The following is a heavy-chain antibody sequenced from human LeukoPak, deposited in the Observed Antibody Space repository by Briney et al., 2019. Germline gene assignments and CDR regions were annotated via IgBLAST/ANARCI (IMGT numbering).Heavy chain of an antibody. V-gene: IGHV4-38-2*01. CDR3: ARWISGYYLYYFDY. Sequence: PSETLSLTCAVSGYLISTGYYWGWVRQTPGRGLEWIASVYHTESTFYNPSHESRVTISVDTSKNHFSLKLSSVTAADTAVYYCARWISGYYLYYFDYWGQGTLVTVSS. J-gene: IGHJ4*02. CDR2: VYHTEST. D-gene: IGHD3-22*01. CDR1: GYLISTGYY.